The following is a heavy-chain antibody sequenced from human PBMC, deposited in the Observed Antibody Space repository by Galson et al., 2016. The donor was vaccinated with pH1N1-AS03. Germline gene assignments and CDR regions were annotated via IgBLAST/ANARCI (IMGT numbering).Heavy chain of an antibody. CDR1: GFTFNGYH. V-gene: IGHV3-43D*03. Sequence: SPPLSCAASGFTFNGYHMHWVRQSSGKGLEWVALITGAGDSTFYADSVKGRFTISRDNTKNSLYLQMDSLRGDDTALYYYAKDTGVFGYYYTFDYWGLGTLVTVSS. D-gene: IGHD3-3*01. CDR2: ITGAGDST. CDR3: AKDTGVFGYYYTFDY. J-gene: IGHJ4*02.